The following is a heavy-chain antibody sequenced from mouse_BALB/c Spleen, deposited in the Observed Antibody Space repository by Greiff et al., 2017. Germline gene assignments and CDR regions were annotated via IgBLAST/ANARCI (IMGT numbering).Heavy chain of an antibody. Sequence: EVHLVESGGGLVKPGGSLKLSCAASGFAFSSYDMSWVRQTPEKRLEWVAYISSGGGSTYYPDTVKGRFTISRDNAKNTLYLQMSSLKSEDTAMYYCARRWDGFAYWGQGTLVTVSA. V-gene: IGHV5-12-1*01. J-gene: IGHJ3*01. CDR2: ISSGGGST. D-gene: IGHD4-1*01. CDR1: GFAFSSYD. CDR3: ARRWDGFAY.